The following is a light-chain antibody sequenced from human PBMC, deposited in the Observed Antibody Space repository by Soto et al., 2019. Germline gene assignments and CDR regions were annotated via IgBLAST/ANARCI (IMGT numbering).Light chain of an antibody. J-gene: IGKJ5*01. V-gene: IGKV1-9*01. CDR1: QALSNY. CDR2: AAS. Sequence: DIRFTHSPSVLSSSVLYRGSITCRASQALSNYLARYQQKPGKAPKLLIYAASTLQSGVPSRFSGSGSGTEFTLTISSLQPEDFATYYCQQLNSYPITFGQGTRLEIK. CDR3: QQLNSYPIT.